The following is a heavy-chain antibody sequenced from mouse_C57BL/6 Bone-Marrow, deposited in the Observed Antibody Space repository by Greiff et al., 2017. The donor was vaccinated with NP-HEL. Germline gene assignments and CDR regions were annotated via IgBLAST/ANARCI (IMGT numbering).Heavy chain of an antibody. D-gene: IGHD1-1*01. CDR2: IYPRSGNT. CDR1: GYTFTSYG. CDR3: ARYRFTTVVPYYAMDY. V-gene: IGHV1-81*01. J-gene: IGHJ4*01. Sequence: QVQLKQSGAELARPGASVKLSCKASGYTFTSYGISWVKQRTGQGLEWIGEIYPRSGNTYYNEKFKGKATLTADKSSSTAYMELRSLTSEDSAVYFCARYRFTTVVPYYAMDYWGQGTSVTVSS.